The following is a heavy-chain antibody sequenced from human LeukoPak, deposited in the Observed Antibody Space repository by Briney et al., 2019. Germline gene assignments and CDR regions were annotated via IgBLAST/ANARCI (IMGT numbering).Heavy chain of an antibody. J-gene: IGHJ4*02. V-gene: IGHV3-7*01. D-gene: IGHD6-13*01. CDR1: GLNFNYYF. CDR2: IDKGGSGT. CDR3: ATEYWYRHAY. Sequence: GGSLRLSCATSGLNFNYYFMAWVRQAPGKGLEWLATIDKGGSGTEYIDSVRGRFTISRDNTKKSIHLQMSSLSPDDTAVYFCATEYWYRHAYWGQGTLVTPSS.